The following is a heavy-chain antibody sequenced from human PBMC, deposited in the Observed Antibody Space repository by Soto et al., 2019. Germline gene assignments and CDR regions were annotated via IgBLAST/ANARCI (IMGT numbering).Heavy chain of an antibody. CDR1: GFTFSSYA. V-gene: IGHV3-23*01. Sequence: GGSLRLSCAASGFTFSSYAMTWVRQAPGKGLEWVSSISFSDGGTYYADSVKGRLTISRDNSKNTLFLQMNSLRVEDTAVYYCARDRGYDAHDYYYNAMDVWGQGTTVTVSS. J-gene: IGHJ6*02. CDR3: ARDRGYDAHDYYYNAMDV. CDR2: ISFSDGGT. D-gene: IGHD2-15*01.